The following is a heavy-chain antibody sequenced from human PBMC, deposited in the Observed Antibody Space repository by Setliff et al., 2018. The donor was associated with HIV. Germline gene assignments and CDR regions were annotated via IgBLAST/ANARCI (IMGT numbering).Heavy chain of an antibody. Sequence: SETLSLTCAVSGGSISTSSYYWGWIRQPPGKGLEWIGSMSFSGSTYDKPSLKSRVTISVDTSKNQFSLKLSSVTAADTAVYFCARDPHYFDTSGHYSWFYFDYWGQGTLVTVSS. V-gene: IGHV4-39*02. D-gene: IGHD3-22*01. J-gene: IGHJ4*02. CDR2: MSFSGST. CDR3: ARDPHYFDTSGHYSWFYFDY. CDR1: GGSISTSSYY.